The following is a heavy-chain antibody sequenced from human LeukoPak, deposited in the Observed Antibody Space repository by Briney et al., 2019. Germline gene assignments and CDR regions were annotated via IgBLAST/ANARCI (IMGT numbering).Heavy chain of an antibody. CDR2: IIPIFGTA. D-gene: IGHD3-10*01. V-gene: IGHV1-69*01. J-gene: IGHJ5*02. Sequence: SVKVSCKASGGTFSSYAISWGRQAPGQGLEWMGGIIPIFGTANYAHKFQGRVTITEDESTSPAYMELSSLRSEDTAVYYCARSYGSGSYSWFAPWGQGTLVTVSS. CDR1: GGTFSSYA. CDR3: ARSYGSGSYSWFAP.